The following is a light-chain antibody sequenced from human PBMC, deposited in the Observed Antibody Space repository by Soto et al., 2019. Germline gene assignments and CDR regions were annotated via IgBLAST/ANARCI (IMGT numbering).Light chain of an antibody. Sequence: QSVLTQPASVSGSPGQSITVSCTGSTTDIGTYNYVSWYQQLPGKAPKLIIFEVTNRPSGVSDRFSGSKSGNTASLTISGLQTEDEADYYCASFTTSSTRVFGSGTKVTGL. CDR3: ASFTTSSTRV. V-gene: IGLV2-14*01. CDR1: TTDIGTYNY. J-gene: IGLJ1*01. CDR2: EVT.